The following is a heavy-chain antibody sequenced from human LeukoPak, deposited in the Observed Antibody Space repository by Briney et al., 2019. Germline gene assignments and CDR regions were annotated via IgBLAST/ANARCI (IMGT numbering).Heavy chain of an antibody. V-gene: IGHV3-7*01. CDR2: IKQDGSEQ. J-gene: IGHJ4*02. CDR1: GFNLSSYW. CDR3: AKQGAYFFDY. Sequence: GWSLRLYRENSGFNLSSYWMSWVRQAPGKGLEYVATIKQDGSEQLFVASAKGRFTISKDSAKNSVFLQINSLRPEDTAMYYCAKQGAYFFDYWGQGTLVTVSS.